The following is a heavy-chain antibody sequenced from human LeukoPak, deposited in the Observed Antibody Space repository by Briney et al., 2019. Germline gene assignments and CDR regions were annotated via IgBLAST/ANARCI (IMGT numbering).Heavy chain of an antibody. J-gene: IGHJ4*02. CDR2: ISTYNGNT. V-gene: IGHV1-18*01. Sequence: ASVKVSCKASGYTFTNYGLSWARQAPGQGLEWVGWISTYNGNTNYAQKFQGRVTMTTDTSTSTGYMEMRSLRSDDTAVYYCARGGVSNSWYRTPDYWGQGTLVTVPS. CDR3: ARGGVSNSWYRTPDY. D-gene: IGHD6-13*01. CDR1: GYTFTNYG.